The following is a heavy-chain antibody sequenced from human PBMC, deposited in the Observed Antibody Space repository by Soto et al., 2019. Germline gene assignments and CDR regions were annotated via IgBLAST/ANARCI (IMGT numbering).Heavy chain of an antibody. CDR1: GYTFTGYY. CDR3: ARAHAVSKTGTTFDYYYYGMDV. CDR2: INPNSGGT. D-gene: IGHD1-7*01. J-gene: IGHJ6*02. V-gene: IGHV1-2*02. Sequence: ASVKVSCKASGYTFTGYYMHWVRQAPGQGLEWMGWINPNSGGTNYAQKFQGRVTMTRDTSISTAYMELSRLRSDDTAVYYCARAHAVSKTGTTFDYYYYGMDVWGQGTTVTVSS.